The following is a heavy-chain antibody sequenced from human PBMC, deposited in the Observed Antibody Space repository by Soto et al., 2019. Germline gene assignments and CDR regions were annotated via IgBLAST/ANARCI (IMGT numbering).Heavy chain of an antibody. Sequence: ASVKVSCKASGYTFTGYYMHWVRQAPGQGLEWMGWINPNSGGTTYAQKFQGRVTMTRDTSISTAYMELSRLRSDDTAVYYCARVSPPYYDSSGYFYGSNLQHWGQGTLVTVSS. J-gene: IGHJ1*01. CDR2: INPNSGGT. CDR1: GYTFTGYY. D-gene: IGHD3-22*01. V-gene: IGHV1-2*02. CDR3: ARVSPPYYDSSGYFYGSNLQH.